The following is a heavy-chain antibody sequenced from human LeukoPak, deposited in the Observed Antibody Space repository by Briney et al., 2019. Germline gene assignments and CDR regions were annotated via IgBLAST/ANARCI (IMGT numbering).Heavy chain of an antibody. J-gene: IGHJ6*02. CDR2: ISSSRSYI. CDR1: GXTFSSYS. CDR3: ARGHYDMDV. V-gene: IGHV3-21*04. Sequence: RGSLRLSCAASGXTFSSYSMNWVRQAPGKGQEWVSPISSSRSYIYYADSVKGRFTISRYNAKNSLYLQMNSLRAEDTAVYYCARGHYDMDVWGQGTPVTVSS.